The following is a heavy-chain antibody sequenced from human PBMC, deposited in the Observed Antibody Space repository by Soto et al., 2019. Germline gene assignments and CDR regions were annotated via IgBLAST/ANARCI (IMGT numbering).Heavy chain of an antibody. CDR1: GFTFSNYD. D-gene: IGHD4-17*01. Sequence: PGGSLRLSCEASGFTFSNYDMHWVRQAPGKGLEWVAVISYAGFKRYYADSVKGRFTISRHNSKNTLSLEMNSLRIEDTAVYYCAKADGDFDFYFYAMDVWGQGTTVTVSS. CDR2: ISYAGFKR. CDR3: AKADGDFDFYFYAMDV. J-gene: IGHJ6*02. V-gene: IGHV3-30*18.